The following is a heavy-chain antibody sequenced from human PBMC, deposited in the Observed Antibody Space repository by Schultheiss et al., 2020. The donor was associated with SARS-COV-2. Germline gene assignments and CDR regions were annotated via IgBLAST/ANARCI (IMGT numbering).Heavy chain of an antibody. D-gene: IGHD3-22*01. V-gene: IGHV3-9*01. CDR3: ARDAETYYYDSSGYLLY. CDR1: GFTFDDYA. J-gene: IGHJ4*01. CDR2: ISWNSGSI. Sequence: GGSLRLSCAASGFTFDDYAMHWVRQAPGKGLEWVSGISWNSGSIGYADSVKGRFTISRDNSKNTLYLQMNSLRAEDTAVYYCARDAETYYYDSSGYLLYWGHGTLVTVSS.